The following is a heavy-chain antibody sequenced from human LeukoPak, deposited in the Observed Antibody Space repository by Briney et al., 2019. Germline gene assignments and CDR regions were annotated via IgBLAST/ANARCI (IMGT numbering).Heavy chain of an antibody. J-gene: IGHJ6*03. D-gene: IGHD5-12*01. CDR2: MNPNSGNT. CDR1: GYTFTSYD. Sequence: GASVKVCCKASGYTFTSYDTNWVRQATGQGLEWMGWMNPNSGNTGYAQKFQGRVTMTRNTSISTAYMELSSLRSEDTAVYYCARGLSSHRKRGYSGYRPPPYYMDVWGKGTTVTVSS. CDR3: ARGLSSHRKRGYSGYRPPPYYMDV. V-gene: IGHV1-8*01.